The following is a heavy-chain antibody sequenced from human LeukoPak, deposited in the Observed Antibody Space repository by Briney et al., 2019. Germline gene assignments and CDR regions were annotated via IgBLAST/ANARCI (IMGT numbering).Heavy chain of an antibody. CDR2: INAGGGNT. V-gene: IGHV1-3*01. Sequence: ASVKVSCKASGYTFTSYAMHWVRQAPGQRLEWMGWINAGGGNTKYSQKFQGRVTITRDTSASTAYMEMSSLRYEDTAVYYCATTPPVAYPAWYGMDVWGQGTTVSVSS. CDR1: GYTFTSYA. CDR3: ATTPPVAYPAWYGMDV. D-gene: IGHD3-16*01. J-gene: IGHJ6*02.